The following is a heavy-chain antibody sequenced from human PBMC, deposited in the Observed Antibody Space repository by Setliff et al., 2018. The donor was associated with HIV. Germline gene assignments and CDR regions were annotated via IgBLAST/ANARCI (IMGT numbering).Heavy chain of an antibody. Sequence: SETLSLTCTVSGGSISSYYWSWIRQPPGKGLEWIGHIYTSGSTNYNPSLKSRVTISVDTSKNQFSLKLSSVTAADTAVYYCARDPCSSGCLDDAFDIWGQGTMVTVSS. V-gene: IGHV4-4*08. CDR1: GGSISSYY. CDR2: IYTSGST. CDR3: ARDPCSSGCLDDAFDI. D-gene: IGHD6-19*01. J-gene: IGHJ3*02.